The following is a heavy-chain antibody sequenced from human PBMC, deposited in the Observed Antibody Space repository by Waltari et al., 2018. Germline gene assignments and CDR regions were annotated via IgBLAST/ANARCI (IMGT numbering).Heavy chain of an antibody. CDR1: GFTFGSYW. Sequence: EVHLVESGGAWVQPGGSLRPSCAASGFTFGSYWMRWVRQAPGKGLEWVANIRRDGNEKYYVDSAKGRFTISRDNAKSSLYLQMNSLRAEDTAVYYCVREYGSYDAYEYWGQGTLVTVSS. CDR2: IRRDGNEK. CDR3: VREYGSYDAYEY. D-gene: IGHD3-22*01. J-gene: IGHJ4*02. V-gene: IGHV3-7*03.